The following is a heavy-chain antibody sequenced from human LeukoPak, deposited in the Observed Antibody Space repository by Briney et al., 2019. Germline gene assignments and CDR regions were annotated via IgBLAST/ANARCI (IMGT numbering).Heavy chain of an antibody. D-gene: IGHD3-10*01. J-gene: IGHJ4*02. CDR1: GGSISSGGYY. Sequence: SQTLSLTCTVSGGSISSGGYYWSWIRQHPGKGLGWIGYIYYSGSTYYNPSFKSRVTISVDTSKNQFSLKLSSVTAADTAVYYCASHLWFEKYFDYWGQGTLVTVSS. V-gene: IGHV4-31*03. CDR2: IYYSGST. CDR3: ASHLWFEKYFDY.